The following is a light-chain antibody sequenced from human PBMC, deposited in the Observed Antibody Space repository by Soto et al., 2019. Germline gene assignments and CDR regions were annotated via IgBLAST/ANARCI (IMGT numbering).Light chain of an antibody. CDR1: QSVSSSY. V-gene: IGKV3-20*01. CDR3: QQYKEWPPFT. Sequence: EIVLTQSPGTLSLSPAERATLSYNPSQSVSSSYLAWYQQKPGQAPRLLIYGASSRATGIPDRFSGSGSGTNFTLTIRRLEPEDFAVYYCQQYKEWPPFTFGQGTRLEIK. CDR2: GAS. J-gene: IGKJ5*01.